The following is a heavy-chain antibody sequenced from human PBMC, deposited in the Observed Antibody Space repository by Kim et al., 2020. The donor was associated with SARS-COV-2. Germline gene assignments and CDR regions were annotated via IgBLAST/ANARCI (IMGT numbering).Heavy chain of an antibody. CDR2: ISSSSSTI. Sequence: GGSLRLSCAASGFTFSSYSMNWVRQAPGKGLEWVSYISSSSSTIYYADSVKGRFTISRDNAKNSLYLQMNSLRDEDTAVYYCAARLRIDSSGYYAYYYGMDVWGQGTTVTVSS. J-gene: IGHJ6*02. D-gene: IGHD3-22*01. CDR3: AARLRIDSSGYYAYYYGMDV. CDR1: GFTFSSYS. V-gene: IGHV3-48*02.